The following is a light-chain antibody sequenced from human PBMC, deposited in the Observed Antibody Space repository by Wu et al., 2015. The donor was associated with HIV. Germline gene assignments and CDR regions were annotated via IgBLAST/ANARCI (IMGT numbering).Light chain of an antibody. J-gene: IGKJ1*01. V-gene: IGKV3-11*01. CDR2: DAS. Sequence: GRATLSCRASQSVSSFLASYRQKPGQAPRLLIYDASNRATGIPARFSGSGSGTDFTLTISSLEPEDFAIYYCQQRSTWPWTFGQGTKVEIK. CDR3: QQRSTWPWT. CDR1: QSVSSF.